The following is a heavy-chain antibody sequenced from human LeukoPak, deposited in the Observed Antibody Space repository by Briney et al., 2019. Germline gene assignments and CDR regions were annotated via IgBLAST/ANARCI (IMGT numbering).Heavy chain of an antibody. CDR1: GFISSTSA. Sequence: KAGGSLRLSCSASGFISSTSAMNWVRQAPGKGLEWVSSINSVGSHIYYRDSVKGRFTISRDNAKNSVYLQMNNLRAADTALYYCTRDPAYYLRYGYFDYWGQGILVTVSS. V-gene: IGHV3-21*01. J-gene: IGHJ4*03. CDR2: INSVGSHI. CDR3: TRDPAYYLRYGYFDY. D-gene: IGHD1-26*01.